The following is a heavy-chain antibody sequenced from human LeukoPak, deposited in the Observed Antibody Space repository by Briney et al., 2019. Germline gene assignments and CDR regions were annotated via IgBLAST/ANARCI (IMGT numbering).Heavy chain of an antibody. V-gene: IGHV4-59*13. J-gene: IGHJ4*02. CDR3: ARVPARRVVTTPTYFDF. CDR2: YSYSGST. Sequence: SETLSLTCTVSVGSICSYYWSWIRRPSGKGLVGIGDYSYSGSTNYNPSLRSRVTISVDTSKNQFSLKLSSVTAADTAVYYCARVPARRVVTTPTYFDFWGQGTLVTVSS. D-gene: IGHD2-21*02. CDR1: VGSICSYY.